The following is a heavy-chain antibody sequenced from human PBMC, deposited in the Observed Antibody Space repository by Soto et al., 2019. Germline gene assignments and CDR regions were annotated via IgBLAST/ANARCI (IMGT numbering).Heavy chain of an antibody. D-gene: IGHD4-17*01. V-gene: IGHV4-39*01. CDR3: ARQDLFDYGGNSPVGY. Sequence: SATLSLTCTVSGSSISGSSYYWGRTRQQPGKGLEWIGSIYYSGSNYHNPSLKSRVTISVDTSKNQFSLKLSSVTAADTAVYYCARQDLFDYGGNSPVGYWGQGTLVTVSS. CDR1: GSSISGSSYY. CDR2: IYYSGSN. J-gene: IGHJ4*02.